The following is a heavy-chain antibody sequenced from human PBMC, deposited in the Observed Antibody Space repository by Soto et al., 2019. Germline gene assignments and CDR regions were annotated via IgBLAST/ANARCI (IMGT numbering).Heavy chain of an antibody. CDR3: ARDRGLRLDFDY. CDR2: IYYSGST. D-gene: IGHD4-17*01. CDR1: GGSISSGDYY. Sequence: PSLTCTVSGGSISSGDYYWHWIRQHPGKGLEFIGYIYYSGSTYYNPSLRGRVTISIDTSKNQFSLKLSSVTAADTAVYYCARDRGLRLDFDYWGQGTLVTVSS. V-gene: IGHV4-31*03. J-gene: IGHJ4*02.